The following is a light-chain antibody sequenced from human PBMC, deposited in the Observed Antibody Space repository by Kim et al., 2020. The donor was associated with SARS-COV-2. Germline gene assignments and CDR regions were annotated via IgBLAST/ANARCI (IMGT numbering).Light chain of an antibody. CDR1: RSNIGNNY. CDR2: RSN. V-gene: IGLV1-47*01. Sequence: GQKVTIACSGSRSNIGNNYVFWYQQLPGTAPKLLVYRSNQRPSGVPDRFSGSKSAPSASLAISWLRYEDEADYYCATWDDSLGGVVFGGGTQLTVL. J-gene: IGLJ7*01. CDR3: ATWDDSLGGVV.